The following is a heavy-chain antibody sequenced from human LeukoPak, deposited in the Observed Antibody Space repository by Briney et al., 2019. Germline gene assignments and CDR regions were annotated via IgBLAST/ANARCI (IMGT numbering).Heavy chain of an antibody. CDR2: IIPIFGTA. Sequence: SVKVSCKASGGTFSSYAISWVRQAPGQGLGWMGGIIPIFGTANYAQKFQGRVTITADESTSTAYMELSSLRSEDTAVYYCASNLGELSSFPYYYYYSSDGGRKGSTVTVSS. CDR3: ASNLGELSSFPYYYYYSSDG. D-gene: IGHD3-16*02. V-gene: IGHV1-69*13. J-gene: IGHJ6*03. CDR1: GGTFSSYA.